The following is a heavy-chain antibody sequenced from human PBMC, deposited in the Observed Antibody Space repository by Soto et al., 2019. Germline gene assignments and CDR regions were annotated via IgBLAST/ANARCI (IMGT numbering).Heavy chain of an antibody. CDR3: ARPSFGAATLYYYYYMDV. CDR1: GGSISSSNW. J-gene: IGHJ6*03. D-gene: IGHD2-15*01. CDR2: IYHSGST. V-gene: IGHV4-4*02. Sequence: SETLSLTCAVSGGSISSSNWWSWVRQPPGKGLEWIGEIYHSGSTNYNPSLKSRVTISVDTSKNQFSLKLSSVTAADTAVYYCARPSFGAATLYYYYYMDVWGKGTTVTVSS.